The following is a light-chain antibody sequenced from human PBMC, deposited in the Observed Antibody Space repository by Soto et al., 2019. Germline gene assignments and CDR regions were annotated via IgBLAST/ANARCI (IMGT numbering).Light chain of an antibody. V-gene: IGKV3-11*01. CDR1: QSVTTY. Sequence: EIVLTQFPATLSLSPGETATHSCIASQSVTTYLAWYPQKPVQAPRLLIYDASTRATGIPARFSGSGSGTDFTLTISSLEPGDFAVYCCQRRSNWPPFTFGRGSKVDIK. CDR3: QRRSNWPPFT. J-gene: IGKJ4*01. CDR2: DAS.